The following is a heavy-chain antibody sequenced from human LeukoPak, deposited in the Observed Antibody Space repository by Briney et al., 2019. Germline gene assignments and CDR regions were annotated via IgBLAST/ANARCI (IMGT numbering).Heavy chain of an antibody. CDR3: ARPIGPHYYYYYMDV. J-gene: IGHJ6*03. CDR1: GGSISSGGYY. CDR2: IYYSGST. V-gene: IGHV4-31*03. Sequence: SQTLSLTCTVSGGSISSGGYYWSWIRQHPGKGLEWIGYIYYSGSTNYNPSLKSRVTISVDTSKNQFSLKLSSVTAADTAVYYCARPIGPHYYYYYMDVWGKGTTVTVSS. D-gene: IGHD3/OR15-3a*01.